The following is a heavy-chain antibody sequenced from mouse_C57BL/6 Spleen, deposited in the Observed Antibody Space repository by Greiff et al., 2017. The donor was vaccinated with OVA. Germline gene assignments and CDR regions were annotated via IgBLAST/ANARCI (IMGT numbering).Heavy chain of an antibody. CDR3: ARRALYGSSPWYFDV. J-gene: IGHJ1*03. D-gene: IGHD1-1*01. V-gene: IGHV1-69*01. CDR1: GYTFTSYW. Sequence: VQLQQPGAELVMPGASVKLSCKASGYTFTSYWMHWVKQRPGQGLEWIGEIDPSDSYTNYNQKFKGKSTLTVDTSSSTAYMQLSSLTSEDSAVYYCARRALYGSSPWYFDVWGTGTTVTVSS. CDR2: IDPSDSYT.